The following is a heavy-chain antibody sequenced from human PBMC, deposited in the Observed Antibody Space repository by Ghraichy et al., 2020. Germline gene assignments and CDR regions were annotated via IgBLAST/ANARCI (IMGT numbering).Heavy chain of an antibody. CDR3: ATIIAAAGTHYYYYYGMDV. CDR2: FDPEDGET. J-gene: IGHJ6*02. Sequence: ASVKFSCKVSGYTLTELSMHWVRQAPGKGLEWMGGFDPEDGETIYAQKFQGRVTMTEDTSTDTAYMELSSLRSEDTAVYYCATIIAAAGTHYYYYYGMDVWGQGTTVTVSS. D-gene: IGHD6-13*01. V-gene: IGHV1-24*01. CDR1: GYTLTELS.